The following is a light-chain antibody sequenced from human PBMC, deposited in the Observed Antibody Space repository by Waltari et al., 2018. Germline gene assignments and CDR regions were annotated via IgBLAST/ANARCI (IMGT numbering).Light chain of an antibody. CDR1: QSVNSNY. V-gene: IGKV3-20*01. CDR3: QQYGSSPPYT. Sequence: EIELTQSPGTLSLSPGERATLSCRARQSVNSNYLAWYQQKPGQAPRLLIYGASSRATGIPDRFSGSGSGTDFIFTISRLEPEDFAVYYCQQYGSSPPYTFGQGTKLEIK. CDR2: GAS. J-gene: IGKJ2*01.